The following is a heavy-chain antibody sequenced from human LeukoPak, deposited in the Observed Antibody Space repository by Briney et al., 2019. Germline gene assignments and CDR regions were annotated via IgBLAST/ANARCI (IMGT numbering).Heavy chain of an antibody. V-gene: IGHV3-48*04. J-gene: IGHJ4*02. D-gene: IGHD2-2*01. CDR1: GFTFSSYS. CDR3: ARDRYQLLFPTAFDY. CDR2: ISSSSSTI. Sequence: PGGSLRLSCAASGFTFSSYSMNWVRQAPGKGLEWVSYISSSSSTIYYADSVKGRFTISRDNAKNSLYLQMNGLRAEDTAVYYCARDRYQLLFPTAFDYWGQGTLVTVFS.